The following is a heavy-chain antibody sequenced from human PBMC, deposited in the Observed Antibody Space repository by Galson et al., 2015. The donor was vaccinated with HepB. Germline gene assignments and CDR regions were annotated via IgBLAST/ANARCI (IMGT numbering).Heavy chain of an antibody. CDR1: GFTFSSYA. V-gene: IGHV3-30-3*01. CDR3: VRDTAMAEFDY. J-gene: IGHJ4*02. CDR2: ILYDGSKK. D-gene: IGHD5-18*01. Sequence: SLRLSCAASGFTFSSYAMNWVRQAPGKGLEWLALILYDGSKKYYADSVKGRLTISRDNSKNMLYLQMNSLRADDTAVYYCVRDTAMAEFDYWGQGTLVTVSS.